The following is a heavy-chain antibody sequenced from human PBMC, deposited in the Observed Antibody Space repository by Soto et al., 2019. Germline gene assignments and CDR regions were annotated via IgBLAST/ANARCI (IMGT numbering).Heavy chain of an antibody. CDR1: GFTFSSYS. Sequence: GGSLSLSCAASGFTFSSYSMSWVRQAPGKGLEWVSGFRSGGDDDTTYYADSVRGRFTISRDNSKNTLFLQMNSLRAEDTAIYYCAKKVNSGSGSQFFDYWGQGTLVTVSS. D-gene: IGHD3-10*01. CDR3: AKKVNSGSGSQFFDY. V-gene: IGHV3-23*01. J-gene: IGHJ4*02. CDR2: FRSGGDDDTT.